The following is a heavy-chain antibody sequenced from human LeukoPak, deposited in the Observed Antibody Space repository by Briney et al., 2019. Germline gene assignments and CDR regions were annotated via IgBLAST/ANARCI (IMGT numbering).Heavy chain of an antibody. CDR2: IYYSGST. CDR1: GGSISSSSYY. CDR3: ARLTRIAVAGTTGGDY. J-gene: IGHJ4*02. D-gene: IGHD6-19*01. Sequence: PSETLSLTCTVSGGSISSSSYYWGWIRQPPGKGLEWIGSIYYSGSTYYNPSPKSRVTISVDTSKNQFSLKLSSVTAADTAVYYCARLTRIAVAGTTGGDYWGQGTLVTVSS. V-gene: IGHV4-39*01.